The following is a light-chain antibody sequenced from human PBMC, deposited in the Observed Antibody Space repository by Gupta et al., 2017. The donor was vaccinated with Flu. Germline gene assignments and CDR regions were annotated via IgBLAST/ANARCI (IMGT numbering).Light chain of an antibody. J-gene: IGKJ1*01. CDR3: LQDGSSPWT. CDR1: QSVSSSIY. V-gene: IGKV3D-20*01. CDR2: EAS. Sequence: EIVLTQSPVTLSLSRGERATLPCGASQSVSSSIYLAWYQQKPGQAPRFLIYEASTRAAGIPDRFSGSGSGTDFTLTISRLEPEDVAVYYCLQDGSSPWTFGQGTKVEIK.